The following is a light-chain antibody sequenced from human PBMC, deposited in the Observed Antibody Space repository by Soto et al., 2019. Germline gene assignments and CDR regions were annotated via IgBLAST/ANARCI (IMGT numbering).Light chain of an antibody. CDR2: EAS. CDR1: SSDVGGYIY. Sequence: QSALAQPPSASGSPGQSVTISCTGTSSDVGGYIYVSWYQHHPGKAPKLMIYEASKRPSGVPDRCSGSKSGNTASLTVSGLQAEDEADYYCSSYAGSNTYVFGTGTKLTVL. CDR3: SSYAGSNTYV. V-gene: IGLV2-8*01. J-gene: IGLJ1*01.